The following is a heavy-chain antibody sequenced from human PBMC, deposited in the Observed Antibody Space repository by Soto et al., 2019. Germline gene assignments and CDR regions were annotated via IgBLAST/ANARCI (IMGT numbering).Heavy chain of an antibody. CDR1: VGSISGSY. D-gene: IGHD2-2*01. Sequence: SETLSLTCSVSVGSISGSYWSWIRQSPGKGLECLCYVYYTGSTNYSPSLRSRVSISVDTSKNEFSLRLSSVTAADTAVYFCARSVAVPAANIEYWEQGTKVTVSS. CDR2: VYYTGST. V-gene: IGHV4-59*01. J-gene: IGHJ4*02. CDR3: ARSVAVPAANIEY.